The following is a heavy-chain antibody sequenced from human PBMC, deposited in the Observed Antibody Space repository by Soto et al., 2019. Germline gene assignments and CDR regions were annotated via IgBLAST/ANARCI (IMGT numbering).Heavy chain of an antibody. J-gene: IGHJ4*02. CDR3: ARGSVGMDSSGWYCDY. CDR1: GGTFSSYA. Sequence: GASVKVSCKASGGTFSSYAISWVRQAPGQGLEWMGGIILIFGTANYAQKFQGRVTITADKSTSTAYMELSSLRSEDTAVYYCARGSVGMDSSGWYCDYWGQGTLVTVSS. V-gene: IGHV1-69*06. D-gene: IGHD6-19*01. CDR2: IILIFGTA.